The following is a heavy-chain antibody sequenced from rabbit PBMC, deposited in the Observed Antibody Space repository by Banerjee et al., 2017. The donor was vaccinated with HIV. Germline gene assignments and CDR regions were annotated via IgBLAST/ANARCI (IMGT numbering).Heavy chain of an antibody. J-gene: IGHJ6*01. V-gene: IGHV1S43*01. CDR3: ARGAGYADYGDTYYVMDL. CDR1: GFSFSSGYD. CDR2: IYPSNTDT. D-gene: IGHD2-1*01. Sequence: QQQLMESGGGLVKPGASLTLTCKASGFSFSSGYDMCWVRQAPGKGLEWIGCIYPSNTDTWYASWVNGRFTISLDNAQNTVFLQMTSLTAADTATYFCARGAGYADYGDTYYVMDLWGQGTLVTVS.